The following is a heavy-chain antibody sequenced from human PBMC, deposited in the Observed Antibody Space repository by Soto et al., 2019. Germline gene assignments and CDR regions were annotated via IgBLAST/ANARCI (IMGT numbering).Heavy chain of an antibody. CDR1: GGPINSGGYC. V-gene: IGHV4-31*03. CDR2: ISYGGST. CDR3: SRGILG. J-gene: IGHJ4*02. D-gene: IGHD5-18*01. Sequence: QVQLQESGPGLMKPSQTLSLTCTVSGGPINSGGYCWSWIRQHPGKGLDWIGGISYGGSTSYNPALKSRVTISVDTSKTQFSLKLTSVTAAYTAVYYCSRGILGWGQGALITVSS.